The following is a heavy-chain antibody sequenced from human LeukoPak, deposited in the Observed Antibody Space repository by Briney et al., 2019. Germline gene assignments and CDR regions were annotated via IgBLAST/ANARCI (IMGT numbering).Heavy chain of an antibody. CDR1: GGSFSGYY. J-gene: IGHJ4*02. Sequence: PSETLSLTCAAYGGSFSGYYWSWIRQPPGKGLEWIGEINHSGSTNYNPSLKSRVTISVDTSKNQFSLKLSSVTAADTAVYYCARVVRRYSYGYFDYWGQGTLVTVSS. CDR2: INHSGST. D-gene: IGHD5-18*01. V-gene: IGHV4-34*01. CDR3: ARVVRRYSYGYFDY.